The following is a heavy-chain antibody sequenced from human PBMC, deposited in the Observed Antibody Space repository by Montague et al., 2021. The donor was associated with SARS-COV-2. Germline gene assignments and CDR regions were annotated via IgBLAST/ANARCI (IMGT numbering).Heavy chain of an antibody. CDR3: ATLSRRTAAGTRDYFGLDV. Sequence: SETLSLTCRVSGDSISTSTWWTWVRQTPGKGLEWIGEIFHSGTINYNPSLKSRVSISVDKSNNQSSLRLSSLIAADTAVYYCATLSRRTAAGTRDYFGLDVWGQGTTVVVSS. J-gene: IGHJ6*02. D-gene: IGHD6-13*01. CDR1: GDSISTSTW. CDR2: IFHSGTI. V-gene: IGHV4-4*02.